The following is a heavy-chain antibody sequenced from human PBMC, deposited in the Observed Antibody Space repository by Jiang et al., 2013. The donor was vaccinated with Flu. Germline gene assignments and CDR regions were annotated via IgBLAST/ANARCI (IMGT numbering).Heavy chain of an antibody. CDR1: GYTFSDYY. D-gene: IGHD5-12*01. CDR3: ARVEYSGRWRAFDP. Sequence: KPGASVKVSCKSSGYTFSDYYIHWVRQAPGQGLEWMGWIKANNGGTDYAQKFQGRVTMTRDTSITTAYMELSSLRSDDTAVYFCARVEYSGRWRAFDPWGQGTLVTVSS. CDR2: IKANNGGT. V-gene: IGHV1-2*02. J-gene: IGHJ5*02.